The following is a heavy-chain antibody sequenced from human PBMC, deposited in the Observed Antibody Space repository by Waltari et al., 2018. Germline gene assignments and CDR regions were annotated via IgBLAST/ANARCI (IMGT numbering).Heavy chain of an antibody. CDR3: ARPENMGELYYY. Sequence: EVQLVESGGGLVQPGGSLRLSCAASGFNFDSYWMTWVRQAPGNGQECVANIKQNVSYKKYVASVKGRFTITRDNGKNSLFLQMNNLRGDDTAIYYCARPENMGELYYYWGLGTLVTVST. V-gene: IGHV3-7*03. J-gene: IGHJ4*02. D-gene: IGHD3-16*01. CDR2: IKQNVSYK. CDR1: GFNFDSYW.